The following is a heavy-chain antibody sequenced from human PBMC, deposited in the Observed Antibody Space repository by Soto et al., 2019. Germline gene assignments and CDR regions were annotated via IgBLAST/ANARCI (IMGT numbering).Heavy chain of an antibody. CDR1: GFAFSTYV. J-gene: IGHJ6*03. Sequence: GGSLRLSCAASGFAFSTYVMHWVRQAPGKGLEWVSFISYDGSDKYYAESVKGRFTVSRDNSRNTLYLQMNSLTAEDTAVYFCAKGPLVLSAARPNYYYNMDVWGTGPTVTVSS. V-gene: IGHV3-30*18. CDR2: ISYDGSDK. CDR3: AKGPLVLSAARPNYYYNMDV. D-gene: IGHD2-2*01.